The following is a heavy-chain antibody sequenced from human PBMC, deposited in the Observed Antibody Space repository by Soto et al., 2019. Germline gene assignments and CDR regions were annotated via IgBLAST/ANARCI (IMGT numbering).Heavy chain of an antibody. D-gene: IGHD6-6*01. Sequence: ASVKVSCKASGGTFSSYAISWVRQAPGQGLEWMGGIIPIFGTANYAQKFQGRVTITADESTSTAYMELSSLRSEDTAVYYCARGRGAARLNWFDPWGQGTLVTVS. CDR1: GGTFSSYA. V-gene: IGHV1-69*13. J-gene: IGHJ5*02. CDR2: IIPIFGTA. CDR3: ARGRGAARLNWFDP.